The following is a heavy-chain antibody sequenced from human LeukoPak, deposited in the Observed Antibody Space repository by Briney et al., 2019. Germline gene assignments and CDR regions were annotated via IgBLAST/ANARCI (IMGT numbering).Heavy chain of an antibody. CDR1: GYTFTSCG. Sequence: GASVKVSCKASGYTFTSCGISWVRQAPGQGLEWMGRISAYNGNTNYAQKLQGRVTMTTDTSTSTAYMELRSLRSDDTAAYYCAVGLYGDNFDYWGQGTLVTVSS. J-gene: IGHJ4*02. CDR2: ISAYNGNT. D-gene: IGHD5-24*01. V-gene: IGHV1-18*01. CDR3: AVGLYGDNFDY.